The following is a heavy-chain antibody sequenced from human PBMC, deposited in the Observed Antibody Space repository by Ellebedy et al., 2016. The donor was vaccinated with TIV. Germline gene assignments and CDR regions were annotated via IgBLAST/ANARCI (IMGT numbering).Heavy chain of an antibody. CDR2: VSESDGRT. CDR1: GITFSDYV. J-gene: IGHJ4*02. Sequence: GESLKISCAASGITFSDYVMAWVRQVPGKGLEWVSAVSESDGRTFYADSVKGRFTISRDNSKNTLFLQMNSLTAGDTAVYYCTKRADNWGFFDYWGQGTLVTVSS. CDR3: TKRADNWGFFDY. V-gene: IGHV3-23*01. D-gene: IGHD1-1*01.